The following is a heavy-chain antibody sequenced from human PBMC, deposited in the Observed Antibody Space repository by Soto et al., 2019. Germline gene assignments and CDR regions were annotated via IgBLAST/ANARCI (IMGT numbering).Heavy chain of an antibody. CDR1: GFTVVDNY. CDR2: IYSGGST. Sequence: TVGFMRLCCAASGFTVVDNYMSWVCQAPGKGLEWVSVIYSGGSTYYADSVKGRFTISRDNSKNTLYLQMNSLRAEDTAVYYCARALFIVYMDVWGKGTTVTVSS. J-gene: IGHJ6*03. D-gene: IGHD1-26*01. CDR3: ARALFIVYMDV. V-gene: IGHV3-66*01.